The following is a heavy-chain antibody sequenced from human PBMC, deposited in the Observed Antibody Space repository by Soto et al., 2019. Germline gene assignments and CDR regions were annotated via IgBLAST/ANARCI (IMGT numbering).Heavy chain of an antibody. CDR3: AKDQGGGSSQYFYY. Sequence: GGSLRLSCAASGFTFSSHAMSWVRQAPGKGLEWVSAISGSGGSTYYADSVKGRFTISRDNSKNTLYLQMNSLRAEDTAVYYCAKDQGGGSSQYFYYWGQGTLVTVSS. D-gene: IGHD6-6*01. J-gene: IGHJ4*02. CDR1: GFTFSSHA. V-gene: IGHV3-23*01. CDR2: ISGSGGST.